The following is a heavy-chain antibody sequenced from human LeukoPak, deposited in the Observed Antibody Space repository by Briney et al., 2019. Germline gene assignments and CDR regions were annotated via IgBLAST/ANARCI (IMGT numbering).Heavy chain of an antibody. V-gene: IGHV5-51*01. CDR3: ARPSASGSKSDRGWFDS. J-gene: IGHJ5*01. D-gene: IGHD3-10*01. Sequence: GESLKISCRGSGYSFTNYWIGWARQMPGKGLEWMGIVYPGDSDTRYSPSFQGQVTISVDKSTSTAYLQWSSLKASDTAMYYCARPSASGSKSDRGWFDSWGQGTLVTVSS. CDR1: GYSFTNYW. CDR2: VYPGDSDT.